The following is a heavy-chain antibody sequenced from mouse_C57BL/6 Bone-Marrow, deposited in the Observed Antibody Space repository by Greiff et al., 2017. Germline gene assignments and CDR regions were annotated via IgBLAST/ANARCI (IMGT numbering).Heavy chain of an antibody. CDR2: IWGDGST. CDR1: GFSLTSYG. Sequence: QVQLKESGPGLVAPSQSLSITCTVSGFSLTSYGVSWVRQPPGKGLEWLGVIWGDGSTNYHSALISRLSIRKDNSKSQACLKLNSLQTEDTATSDCASYGSSYPGLAYWGQGTMVTVSA. V-gene: IGHV2-3*01. D-gene: IGHD1-1*01. CDR3: ASYGSSYPGLAY. J-gene: IGHJ3*01.